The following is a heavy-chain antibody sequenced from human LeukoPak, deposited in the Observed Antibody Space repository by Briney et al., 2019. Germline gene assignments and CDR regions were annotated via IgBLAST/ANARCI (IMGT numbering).Heavy chain of an antibody. V-gene: IGHV3-30*02. CDR1: GFTFSSYG. Sequence: PGGSLRLSCSASGFTFSSYGIHWVRQAPGKGLEWVTFRRSDGTSKFYADSVKGRFTISRDNSKNTLYLQMNSLRADDTAVYYCAKGHSSTYVIDYWGQGTLVTISS. D-gene: IGHD2-2*01. CDR2: RRSDGTSK. J-gene: IGHJ4*02. CDR3: AKGHSSTYVIDY.